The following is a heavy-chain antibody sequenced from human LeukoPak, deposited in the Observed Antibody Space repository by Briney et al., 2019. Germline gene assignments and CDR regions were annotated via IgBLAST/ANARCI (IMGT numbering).Heavy chain of an antibody. J-gene: IGHJ6*03. CDR3: ARAHASPEGGYYMDV. Sequence: GGSLRLSCAASGFTFSSYSMNWVRQAPGKGLEWVSSISSSSNYIYYADSVKGRFTISRDNAKNSLYLQMNSLRAEDTAVYYGARAHASPEGGYYMDVWGKGTTVTVSS. D-gene: IGHD2-15*01. CDR2: ISSSSNYI. CDR1: GFTFSSYS. V-gene: IGHV3-21*01.